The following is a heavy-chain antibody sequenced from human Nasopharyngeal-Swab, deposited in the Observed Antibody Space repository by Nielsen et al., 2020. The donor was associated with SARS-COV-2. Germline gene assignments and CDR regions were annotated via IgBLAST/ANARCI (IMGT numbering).Heavy chain of an antibody. Sequence: WIRQRPGKGLEWVSYISSSGSTIYYADSVKGRFTISRDNAKNSLYLRMNSLRAEDTAVYYCARSTTVRSWNYYGMDVWGQGTTVTVSS. CDR2: ISSSGSTI. J-gene: IGHJ6*02. D-gene: IGHD4-17*01. V-gene: IGHV3-48*03. CDR3: ARSTTVRSWNYYGMDV.